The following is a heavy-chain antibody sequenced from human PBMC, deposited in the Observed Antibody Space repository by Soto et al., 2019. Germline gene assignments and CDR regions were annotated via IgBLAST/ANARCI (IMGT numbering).Heavy chain of an antibody. CDR3: ARDEAYGGYGIDP. V-gene: IGHV3-21*01. J-gene: IGHJ5*02. D-gene: IGHD5-12*01. CDR1: GFTFSSYS. Sequence: EVQLVESGGGLAKPGGSLRLSCAASGFTFSSYSMNWVRQAPGKGLEWVSSISSSSSYIYYADSVKGLFTISRDNAKNSLYLQRNSLSAEDTAVYYCARDEAYGGYGIDPWGQGTMLTVSS. CDR2: ISSSSSYI.